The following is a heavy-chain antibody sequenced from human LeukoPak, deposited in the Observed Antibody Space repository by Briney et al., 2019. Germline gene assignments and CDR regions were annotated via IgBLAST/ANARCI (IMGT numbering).Heavy chain of an antibody. CDR3: TTDAGFTVTTSDY. CDR1: GFTFSNAW. Sequence: AGGSLRLSCAASGFTFSNAWMSWVRQAPGKGLEWVGRIKSKTDGGTTDYAAPVKGRFTISRDDSKNTLYLQMNSLKTEDTAVYYCTTDAGFTVTTSDYWGQGTLVTVSS. CDR2: IKSKTDGGTT. V-gene: IGHV3-15*01. J-gene: IGHJ4*02. D-gene: IGHD4-17*01.